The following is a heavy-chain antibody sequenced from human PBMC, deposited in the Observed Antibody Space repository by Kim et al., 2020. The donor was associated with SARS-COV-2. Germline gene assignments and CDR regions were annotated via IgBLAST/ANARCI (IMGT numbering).Heavy chain of an antibody. CDR3: AKDRANTKSYFDY. J-gene: IGHJ4*02. Sequence: YADSVKGRFTISRDNSKNTLYLQMNSLRAEDTAVYYCAKDRANTKSYFDYWGQGTLVTVSS. V-gene: IGHV3-23*01.